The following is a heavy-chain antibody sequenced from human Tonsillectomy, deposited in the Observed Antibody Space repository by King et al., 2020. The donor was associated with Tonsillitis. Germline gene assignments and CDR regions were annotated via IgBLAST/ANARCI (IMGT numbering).Heavy chain of an antibody. CDR2: ISSSSSYI. J-gene: IGHJ5*02. Sequence: QLVQSGGGLVKPGGSLRLSCAASGFTFSSYSMNWVRQAPGKGLEWVSSISSSSSYIYYADSVKGRFTISRDNAKNSLYLHMNSLRAEDTAVYYCARDGTERSGNWFDPWGQGTLVTVSS. CDR1: GFTFSSYS. D-gene: IGHD1-1*01. CDR3: ARDGTERSGNWFDP. V-gene: IGHV3-21*01.